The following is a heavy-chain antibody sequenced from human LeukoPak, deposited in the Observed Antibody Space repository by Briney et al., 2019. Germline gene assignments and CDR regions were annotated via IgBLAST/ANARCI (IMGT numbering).Heavy chain of an antibody. Sequence: GGSLRLSCAASGFTVSSNYMSWVRQAPGKGLEWVSLIYSSGSTYYADSVKGRFTISRDNSKNTLYLLVNSLRAEDTALYYCAKGGYHSSWFSFGYWGQGTLVTVSS. V-gene: IGHV3-53*01. CDR2: IYSSGST. D-gene: IGHD6-13*01. J-gene: IGHJ4*02. CDR3: AKGGYHSSWFSFGY. CDR1: GFTVSSNY.